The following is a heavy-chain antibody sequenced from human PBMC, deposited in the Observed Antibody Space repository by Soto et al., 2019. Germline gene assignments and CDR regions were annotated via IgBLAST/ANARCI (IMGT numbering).Heavy chain of an antibody. Sequence: QLQLQESGPGLVKPSETLSLTCTVSGGSISSSSYYWGWIRQPPGKGLEWIGRIYYSGSTYYNPSLKSRVTISVDTSKNQFSLKLSSVTAADTAVYYCARQLTIAAPGSWGQGTLVTVSS. J-gene: IGHJ5*02. CDR1: GGSISSSSYY. CDR3: ARQLTIAAPGS. D-gene: IGHD6-13*01. V-gene: IGHV4-39*01. CDR2: IYYSGST.